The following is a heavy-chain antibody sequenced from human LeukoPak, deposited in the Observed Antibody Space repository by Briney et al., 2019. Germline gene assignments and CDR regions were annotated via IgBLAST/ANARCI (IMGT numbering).Heavy chain of an antibody. Sequence: GGSLRLSCAASGFTFSSYSMNWVRQAPGKGLEWVSSISSSSSYIYYADSVKGRFTISRDNAKNSLYLQMNSLRAEDTALYYCAKGAGYSSGWYDYWGQGTLVTVSS. D-gene: IGHD6-19*01. CDR1: GFTFSSYS. V-gene: IGHV3-21*04. CDR2: ISSSSSYI. J-gene: IGHJ4*02. CDR3: AKGAGYSSGWYDY.